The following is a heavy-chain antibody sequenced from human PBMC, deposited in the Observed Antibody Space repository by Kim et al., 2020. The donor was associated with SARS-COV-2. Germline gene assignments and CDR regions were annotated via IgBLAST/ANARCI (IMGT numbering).Heavy chain of an antibody. Sequence: GGSLRLSCAASGFTFDDYAMHWVRQAPGKGLEWVSGISWNSGSIGYADSVKGRFTISRDNAKNSLYLQMNSLRAEDTALYYCAKEYVGYSFDYWGQGTLVTVSS. V-gene: IGHV3-9*01. D-gene: IGHD3-22*01. CDR2: ISWNSGSI. CDR1: GFTFDDYA. J-gene: IGHJ4*02. CDR3: AKEYVGYSFDY.